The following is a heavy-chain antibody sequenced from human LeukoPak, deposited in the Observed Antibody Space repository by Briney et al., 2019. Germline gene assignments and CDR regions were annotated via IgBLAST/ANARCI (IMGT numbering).Heavy chain of an antibody. D-gene: IGHD1-26*01. V-gene: IGHV4-39*01. Sequence: SETLSLTCTVSGGSISCSSYYWVWIRQPPGKGPEWIGCIYYSGITYYNPSLQSRVTISVDTSKNQFSLKLSSVTAADTAVYHCARLGGIVAATSYFDYWGQGTLVTVSS. J-gene: IGHJ4*02. CDR1: GGSISCSSYY. CDR2: IYYSGIT. CDR3: ARLGGIVAATSYFDY.